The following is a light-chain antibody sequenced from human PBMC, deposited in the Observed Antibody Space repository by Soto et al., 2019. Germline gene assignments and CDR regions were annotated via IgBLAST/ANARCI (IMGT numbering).Light chain of an antibody. CDR2: GAS. CDR3: QQCLTTPRT. Sequence: DIQMTQFPSSLSASVGDRVTITCRASQTISTCLNWYQQKAGTAPKLLIYGASDLESGIPSRFSGSGSWTYFTLTISSLQPEDCAIYYCQQCLTTPRTFGQGTRVEI. V-gene: IGKV1-39*01. J-gene: IGKJ1*01. CDR1: QTISTC.